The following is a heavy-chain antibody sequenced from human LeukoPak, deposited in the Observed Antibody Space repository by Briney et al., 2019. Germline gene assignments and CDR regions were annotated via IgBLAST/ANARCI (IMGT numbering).Heavy chain of an antibody. CDR3: ATDRKDGGTARYFQH. CDR1: GGSISSGDYY. J-gene: IGHJ1*01. V-gene: IGHV4-30-4*01. D-gene: IGHD3-16*01. Sequence: TSQTLSLTCTVSGGSISSGDYYWSWIRQPPGKGLEWIGYIYYSGSTYYNPSLKSRLTISVDTSKNQFSLKLSSVTAADTAVYYCATDRKDGGTARYFQHWGQGTLVTVSS. CDR2: IYYSGST.